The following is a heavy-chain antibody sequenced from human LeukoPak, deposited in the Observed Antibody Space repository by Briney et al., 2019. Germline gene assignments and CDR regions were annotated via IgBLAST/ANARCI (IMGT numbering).Heavy chain of an antibody. CDR2: INPNRGGT. CDR1: GYTFTGYY. Sequence: ASVKVSCKASGYTFTGYYMHWVRQAPGQGLEWMGWINPNRGGTNYAQKFQGWVTMNRDTSISTAYMELSRLRSDDTAGYYCARSGYLHCSSTSCYTPTFDYWGQGTLVTVSS. CDR3: ARSGYLHCSSTSCYTPTFDY. V-gene: IGHV1-2*04. J-gene: IGHJ4*02. D-gene: IGHD2-2*02.